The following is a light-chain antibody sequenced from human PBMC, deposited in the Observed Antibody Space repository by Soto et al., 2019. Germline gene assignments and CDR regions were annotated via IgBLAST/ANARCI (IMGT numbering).Light chain of an antibody. CDR1: SSNIGADDD. CDR2: GNS. V-gene: IGLV1-40*01. J-gene: IGLJ3*02. CDR3: QSYDSSLSGSV. Sequence: QSVLTQPPSVSGAPGQRVTISCTGSSSNIGADDDVHWYQQLPGTAPKLLIYGNSIRHSGVPDRFSGSKSGTSASLAITGLKAEDEADYSCQSYDSSLSGSVFGGGTKLTVL.